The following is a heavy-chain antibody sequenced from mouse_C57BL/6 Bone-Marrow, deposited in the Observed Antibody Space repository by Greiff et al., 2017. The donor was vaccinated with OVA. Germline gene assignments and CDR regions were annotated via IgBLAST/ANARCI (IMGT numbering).Heavy chain of an antibody. Sequence: EVQRVESGEGLVKPGGSLKLSCAASGFTFSSYAMSWVRQTPEKRLEWVAYISIGGDYIYYADTVKGRFTISRDNARNTLYLQMSSLKSEDTAMYYCTRDYYGYYFDYWGQGTTLTVSS. CDR3: TRDYYGYYFDY. CDR1: GFTFSSYA. CDR2: ISIGGDYI. J-gene: IGHJ2*01. V-gene: IGHV5-9-1*02. D-gene: IGHD1-1*01.